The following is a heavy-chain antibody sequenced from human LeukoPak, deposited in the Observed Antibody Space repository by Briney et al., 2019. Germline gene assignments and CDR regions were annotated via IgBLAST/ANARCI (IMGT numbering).Heavy chain of an antibody. CDR3: ARDSDPVMVNDAFDI. V-gene: IGHV3-7*01. Sequence: HAGGSLRLSCAASGFTFSSYAMHWVRQAPGKGLEWVANIKQDGSEKYYVDSVKGRFTISRDNAKSSLFLQMNSLRAEDTAVYYCARDSDPVMVNDAFDIWGQGTMVTVSS. CDR1: GFTFSSYA. D-gene: IGHD2-8*01. CDR2: IKQDGSEK. J-gene: IGHJ3*02.